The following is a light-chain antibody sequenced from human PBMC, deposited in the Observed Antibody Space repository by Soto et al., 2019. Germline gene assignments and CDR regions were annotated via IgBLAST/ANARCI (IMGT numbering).Light chain of an antibody. V-gene: IGLV2-23*01. CDR1: STDVGSHKL. CDR2: EAY. Sequence: QSALTQSASVSGSPGQSITISCTGTSTDVGSHKLVSWYQQYPGNAPKLIIFEAYKRPSGVSNRFSGSKSDSTASLTISGLQAEDEADYYCCSNAVGSTYVFGTGTKVTVL. J-gene: IGLJ1*01. CDR3: CSNAVGSTYV.